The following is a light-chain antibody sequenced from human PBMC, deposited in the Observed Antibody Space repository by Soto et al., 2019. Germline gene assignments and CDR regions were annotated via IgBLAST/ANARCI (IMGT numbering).Light chain of an antibody. V-gene: IGKV1-39*01. CDR1: QNIDNF. J-gene: IGKJ1*01. Sequence: DIQLTQSPSSLSASVGDRVTITCRASQNIDNFLTWYQQKPGKAPKLLIYAASSLHSGVPSRFSGSGSGADFTLTISRMQSEDFATYYCQQAYSSRWTFGQGTKVEIK. CDR3: QQAYSSRWT. CDR2: AAS.